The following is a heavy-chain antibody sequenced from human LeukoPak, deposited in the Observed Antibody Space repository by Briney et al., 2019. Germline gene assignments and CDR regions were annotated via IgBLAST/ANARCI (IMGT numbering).Heavy chain of an antibody. CDR2: IYYSGST. CDR1: GGSISSYY. D-gene: IGHD4-17*01. CDR3: ARRRGMTAVTQSGYYFDY. V-gene: IGHV4-59*08. J-gene: IGHJ4*02. Sequence: SETLSLTCTVSGGSISSYYWCWIRQPPGKGLEWIGYIYYSGSTNYNPSLKSRVTISVDTSKNQFSLKLSSVTAADTAVYYCARRRGMTAVTQSGYYFDYWGQGTLVTVSS.